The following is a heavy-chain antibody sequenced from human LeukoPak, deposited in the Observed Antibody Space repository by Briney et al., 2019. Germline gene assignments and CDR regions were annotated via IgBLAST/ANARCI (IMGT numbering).Heavy chain of an antibody. V-gene: IGHV1-8*01. CDR1: GYTFTSYD. Sequence: ASVTVSFKASGYTFTSYDINWVRQATGQGLEWMGWMNPNSGNTGYAQKFQGRVTMTRNTSISTAYMELSSLRSEDTAVYYCARGIAAARGNWFDPWGQGTLVTVSS. D-gene: IGHD6-13*01. CDR3: ARGIAAARGNWFDP. CDR2: MNPNSGNT. J-gene: IGHJ5*02.